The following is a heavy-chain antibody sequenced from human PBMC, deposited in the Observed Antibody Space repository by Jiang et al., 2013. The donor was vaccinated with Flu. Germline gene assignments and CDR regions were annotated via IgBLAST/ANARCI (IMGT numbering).Heavy chain of an antibody. V-gene: IGHV3-23*01. J-gene: IGHJ6*02. CDR3: AKDRGYSNGWRYYYYGMDV. Sequence: VQLLESGGGLVQPGGSLRLSCAASGFTFSSYAMSWVRQAPGKGLEWVSAVSGSGGLTQYAGSVKGRFTISRDNSKNTLYLQMNSLRGEDTAVYYCAKDRGYSNGWRYYYYGMDVVGPRGPRVTVSS. D-gene: IGHD6-19*01. CDR1: GFTFSSYA. CDR2: VSGSGGLT.